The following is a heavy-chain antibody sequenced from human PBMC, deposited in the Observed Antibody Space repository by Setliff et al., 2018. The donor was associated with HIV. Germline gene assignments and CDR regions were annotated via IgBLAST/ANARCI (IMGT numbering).Heavy chain of an antibody. V-gene: IGHV4-38-2*01. CDR2: IYHSGST. J-gene: IGHJ5*02. CDR1: FYSISSSGYY. D-gene: IGHD1-26*01. CDR3: ARGELLPGWFDP. Sequence: PSETLSLTCAVSFYSISSSGYYWGWLRQPPGKGLEWIGSIYHSGSTYYNPSLESRVTISVDTSKNQFSLKLSSVTAADTAVYYCARGELLPGWFDPWGQGTLVTSPQ.